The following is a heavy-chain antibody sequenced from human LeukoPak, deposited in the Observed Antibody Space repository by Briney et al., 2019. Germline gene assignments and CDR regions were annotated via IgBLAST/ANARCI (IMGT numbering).Heavy chain of an antibody. CDR3: ARGRRGVVVPAAMRYYYYYMDV. J-gene: IGHJ6*03. Sequence: SETLSLTCAVYGGSFSGYYWSWIRQPPGKGLEWIGEINHSGSTNYNPSLKSRVTISVDTSKNQFSLKLSSVTAADTAVYYCARGRRGVVVPAAMRYYYYYMDVWGKGTTVTVSS. D-gene: IGHD2-2*01. V-gene: IGHV4-34*01. CDR2: INHSGST. CDR1: GGSFSGYY.